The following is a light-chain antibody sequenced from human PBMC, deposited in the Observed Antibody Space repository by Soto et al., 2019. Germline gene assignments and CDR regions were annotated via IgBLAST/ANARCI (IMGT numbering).Light chain of an antibody. CDR2: DAS. Sequence: DIQLTQSPSTLSAAVGDSVTITCRASQKIRNLLAWYQQTPGRAPKPLIFDASTLRTGVPSRFSGSGSGSEFNFTITGLQPDDFATYFCQQYYTYATFGHGTRLEIK. CDR1: QKIRNL. J-gene: IGKJ5*01. V-gene: IGKV1-5*01. CDR3: QQYYTYAT.